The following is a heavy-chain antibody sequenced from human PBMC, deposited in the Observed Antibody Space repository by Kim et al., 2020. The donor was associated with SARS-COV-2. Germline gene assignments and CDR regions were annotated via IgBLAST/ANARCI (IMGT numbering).Heavy chain of an antibody. J-gene: IGHJ3*02. D-gene: IGHD1-26*01. CDR3: ARHLVGATEYDAFDI. Sequence: PSFQGQVTISADKSISTAYLQWSSLKASDTAMYYCARHLVGATEYDAFDIWGQGTMVTVSS. V-gene: IGHV5-51*01.